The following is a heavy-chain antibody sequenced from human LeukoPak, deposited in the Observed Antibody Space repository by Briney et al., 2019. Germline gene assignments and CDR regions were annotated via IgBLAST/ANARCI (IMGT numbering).Heavy chain of an antibody. J-gene: IGHJ4*02. CDR2: LSSSGSAF. V-gene: IGHV3-48*04. D-gene: IGHD3-3*01. Sequence: GGSLRLSCAASGFTFSSYSMNWVRQAPGKGLEWIAYLSSSGSAFSYADSVKGRFTIARDNAKNSVYLEMNSLRADDTAVYYCARSARLMKGVVEVTALDDWGQGTLVTVSS. CDR3: ARSARLMKGVVEVTALDD. CDR1: GFTFSSYS.